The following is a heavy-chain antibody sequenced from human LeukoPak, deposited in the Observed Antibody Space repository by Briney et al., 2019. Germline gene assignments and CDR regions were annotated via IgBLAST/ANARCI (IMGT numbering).Heavy chain of an antibody. D-gene: IGHD5-18*01. Sequence: ETLSLTCTVSGGSVSSYYWSWIRPPPGKGLEGIGYIYYSGSTNYNPSLKTRVTISVDTSKNQYSLKPSSVTAAVTAVYYCAQGDTAMSKWGQGTLVTVSS. CDR1: GGSVSSYY. CDR3: AQGDTAMSK. V-gene: IGHV4-59*02. CDR2: IYYSGST. J-gene: IGHJ4*02.